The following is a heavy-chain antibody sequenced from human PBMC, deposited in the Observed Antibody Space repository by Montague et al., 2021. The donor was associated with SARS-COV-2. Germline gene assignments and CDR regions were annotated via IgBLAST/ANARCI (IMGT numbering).Heavy chain of an antibody. V-gene: IGHV4-4*09. Sequence: SETLSLTCTVSSGSLSNYSWRWIRQSPDKGLEWIGYMYETGNMIYNPSLRSRVSISADTSKSQFSLRLTSVTAADSARYYCARNIAYWGQGVLVTV. CDR1: SGSLSNYS. CDR2: MYETGNM. D-gene: IGHD5-12*01. J-gene: IGHJ4*02. CDR3: ARNIAY.